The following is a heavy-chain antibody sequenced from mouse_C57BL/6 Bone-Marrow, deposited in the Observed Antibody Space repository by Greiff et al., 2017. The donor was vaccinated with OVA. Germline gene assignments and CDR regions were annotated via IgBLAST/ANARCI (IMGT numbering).Heavy chain of an antibody. Sequence: VQLQQSGAELVRPGASVTLSCKASGYTFTDYEMHWVKQTPVHGLEWIGAIDPETGGNAYNQKFKGKAILTADKSSSTAYMELRSLTSEDSAVYYCTRRHYYGSPPYFDYWGQGTTLTVSS. CDR2: IDPETGGN. D-gene: IGHD1-1*01. CDR3: TRRHYYGSPPYFDY. J-gene: IGHJ2*01. V-gene: IGHV1-15*01. CDR1: GYTFTDYE.